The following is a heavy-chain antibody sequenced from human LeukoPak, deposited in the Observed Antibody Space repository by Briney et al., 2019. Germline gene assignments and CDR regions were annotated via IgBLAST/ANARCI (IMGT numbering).Heavy chain of an antibody. D-gene: IGHD3-3*01. CDR2: ISGSGVTT. CDR3: AKDKDFWSGYYFDY. CDR1: GFTFSSYA. V-gene: IGHV3-23*01. Sequence: PGGSLRLSCVASGFTFSSYAMAWVRQAPGKGLEWVSAISGSGVTTHNAGSVKGRFTISRDNSKNTLYLQMNSLRAEDTAVYYCAKDKDFWSGYYFDYWGQGTLVTVSS. J-gene: IGHJ4*02.